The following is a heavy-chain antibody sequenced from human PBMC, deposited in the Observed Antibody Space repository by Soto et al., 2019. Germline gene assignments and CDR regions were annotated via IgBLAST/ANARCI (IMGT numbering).Heavy chain of an antibody. CDR1: GGTFSSYA. CDR3: ERGAREPPQGGFDY. Sequence: QVQLVQSGAEVKKPGSSVKVSCKASGGTFSSYAISWVRQAPGPGLEWMGGIIPIFGTSNYAQKFQGRVTITAAESTSTAYMELSSLRSEDTAVYYCERGAREPPQGGFDYWGQGTLVTVSS. CDR2: IIPIFGTS. D-gene: IGHD1-26*01. V-gene: IGHV1-69*01. J-gene: IGHJ4*02.